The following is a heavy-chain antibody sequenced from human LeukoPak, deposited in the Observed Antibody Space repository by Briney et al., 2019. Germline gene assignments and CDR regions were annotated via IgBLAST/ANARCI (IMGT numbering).Heavy chain of an antibody. Sequence: SETLSLTCTVSGASISSYYWSWIRQPPGKGLEWIGYIYYSGSTSYNPSLKSRVTISVDTSKNQFSLKLSSVTAADTAVYYCASSYGSGSYLGFDYWGQGTLVTVSS. J-gene: IGHJ4*02. CDR2: IYYSGST. CDR3: ASSYGSGSYLGFDY. V-gene: IGHV4-59*12. CDR1: GASISSYY. D-gene: IGHD3-10*01.